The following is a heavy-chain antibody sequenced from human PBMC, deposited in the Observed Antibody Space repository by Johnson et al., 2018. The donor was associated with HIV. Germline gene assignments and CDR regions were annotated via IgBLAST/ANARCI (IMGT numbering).Heavy chain of an antibody. CDR2: IRYDGSNK. CDR1: GFTFSSYG. J-gene: IGHJ3*02. CDR3: AKEKEQLVSPRAGAFDI. Sequence: QVQLVESGGGVVQPGGSLRLSCAASGFTFSSYGMHWVRQAPGKGLEWVAFIRYDGSNKYYADSVKGRFTISRDNSKNTLYLQMNSLKAEDTAVYYCAKEKEQLVSPRAGAFDIWGQGTMVTVSS. D-gene: IGHD6-6*01. V-gene: IGHV3-30*02.